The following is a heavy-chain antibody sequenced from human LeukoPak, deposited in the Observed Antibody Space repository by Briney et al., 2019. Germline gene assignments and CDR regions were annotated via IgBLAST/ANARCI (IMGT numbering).Heavy chain of an antibody. CDR2: IQSDGNEK. D-gene: IGHD6-19*01. Sequence: GGSLRLSCGASGFTFRDYWMSWVRQAPGKGLEWVANIQSDGNEKNYIDSVQGRFTISRDNAKTSLYLQMNSLRAEDTAVYDCARDSAVATYYGVDVWGQGTTVTVS. V-gene: IGHV3-7*01. CDR1: GFTFRDYW. CDR3: ARDSAVATYYGVDV. J-gene: IGHJ6*02.